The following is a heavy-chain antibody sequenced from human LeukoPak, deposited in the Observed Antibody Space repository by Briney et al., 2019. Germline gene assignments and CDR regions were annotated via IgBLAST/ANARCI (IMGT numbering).Heavy chain of an antibody. J-gene: IGHJ4*02. CDR1: GYTFTGYY. V-gene: IGHV1-2*02. D-gene: IGHD2-2*01. CDR2: INPNSGGT. CDR3: AREGIYCSSTSCYFDY. Sequence: ASVKVSCKASGYTFTGYYMHWVRQAPGQGLEWMGWINPNSGGTNYAQKFRGRVTMTRDTSISTAYMELSRLRSDDTAVYYCAREGIYCSSTSCYFDYWGQGTLVTVSS.